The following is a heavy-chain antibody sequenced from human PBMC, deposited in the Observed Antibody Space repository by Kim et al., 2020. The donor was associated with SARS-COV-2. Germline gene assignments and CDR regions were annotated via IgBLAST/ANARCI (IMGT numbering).Heavy chain of an antibody. CDR3: AGQRGYSYGYVDY. V-gene: IGHV4-39*01. CDR2: IYYSGST. D-gene: IGHD5-18*01. J-gene: IGHJ4*02. CDR1: GGSITSSPYY. Sequence: SETLSLTCTVSGGSITSSPYYWGWIRQPPGKGLEWIGSIYYSGSTYYNPSLKSRVTISVDTSKNQFSLKLSSVTAADTAVYYCAGQRGYSYGYVDYWGQG.